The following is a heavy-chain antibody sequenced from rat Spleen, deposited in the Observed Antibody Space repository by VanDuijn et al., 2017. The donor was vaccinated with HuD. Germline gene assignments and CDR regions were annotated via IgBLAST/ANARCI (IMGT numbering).Heavy chain of an antibody. D-gene: IGHD1-3*01. J-gene: IGHJ4*01. V-gene: IGHV3-3*01. CDR3: ARTYGSYPYYYVMDA. Sequence: EVQLQESGPGLVKPSQSLSLTCSVTGYSITSSYRWNWIRKFPGNKLEWMGYINSAGSTNYNPSLKSRISITRDTSKNQFFLQVNSVTTEDTATYYCARTYGSYPYYYVMDAWGQGASVTVSS. CDR1: GYSITSSYR. CDR2: INSAGST.